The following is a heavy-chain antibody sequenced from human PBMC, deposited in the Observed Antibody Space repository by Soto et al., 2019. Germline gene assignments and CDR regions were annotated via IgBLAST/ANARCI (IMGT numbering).Heavy chain of an antibody. CDR2: INAGNGNT. Sequence: GASVKVSCKASGYTFTSYAMHWVRQAPGQRLEWMGWINAGNGNTKYSQKFQGRVTITRDTSASTAYMELSSLRSEDTAVYYCATSIAVAGTRAFDYSGQGTLVTVSS. CDR1: GYTFTSYA. D-gene: IGHD6-19*01. CDR3: ATSIAVAGTRAFDY. V-gene: IGHV1-3*01. J-gene: IGHJ4*02.